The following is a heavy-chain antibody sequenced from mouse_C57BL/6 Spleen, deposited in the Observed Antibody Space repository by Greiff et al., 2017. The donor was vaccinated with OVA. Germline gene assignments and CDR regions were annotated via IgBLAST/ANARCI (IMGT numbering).Heavy chain of an antibody. Sequence: QVQLQQSGAELVKPGASVTMSCKASGYTFTSYWITWVKQRPGQGLAWIGDIYPGSGSTNYNEKFKSKATLTVDTSSSTAYMQLSSLTSEDSAVYYCARPGSSSYYAMDYWGQGTSVTVSS. D-gene: IGHD1-1*01. V-gene: IGHV1-55*01. J-gene: IGHJ4*01. CDR1: GYTFTSYW. CDR3: ARPGSSSYYAMDY. CDR2: IYPGSGST.